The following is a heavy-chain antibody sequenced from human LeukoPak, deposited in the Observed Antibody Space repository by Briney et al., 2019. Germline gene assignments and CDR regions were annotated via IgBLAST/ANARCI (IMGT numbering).Heavy chain of an antibody. V-gene: IGHV3-23*01. Sequence: GGSLRLSCAASGFTFSSYAMSWVRQTPGKGLEWVSAISNNGGYTYYADSVKGRFTISRDNSKNTLYLQMNSLRAEDTAVYYCAKAAFGETEYWGQGTLVTVSS. CDR2: ISNNGGYT. D-gene: IGHD3-10*01. CDR3: AKAAFGETEY. CDR1: GFTFSSYA. J-gene: IGHJ4*02.